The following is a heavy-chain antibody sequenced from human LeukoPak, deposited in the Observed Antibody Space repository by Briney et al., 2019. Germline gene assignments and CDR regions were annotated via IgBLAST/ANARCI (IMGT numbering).Heavy chain of an antibody. CDR1: GGSLSSYY. CDR2: IYTSGST. V-gene: IGHV4-4*07. Sequence: SETLSLTCTVTGGSLSSYYCSWIRQPAGKGLEWIGRIYTSGSTNYNPSLKSRVTMSVDTSKNQFSLKLSSVTAADTAVYYCARDRGTFLRYFDHWGQGTLVTVSS. CDR3: ARDRGTFLRYFDH. D-gene: IGHD3-9*01. J-gene: IGHJ4*02.